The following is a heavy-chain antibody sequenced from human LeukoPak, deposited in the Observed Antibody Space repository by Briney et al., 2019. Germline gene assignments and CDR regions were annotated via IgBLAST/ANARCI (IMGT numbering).Heavy chain of an antibody. V-gene: IGHV3-15*07. CDR3: TTDIVVPAAIGGWDAFDI. D-gene: IGHD2-2*01. J-gene: IGHJ3*02. CDR1: GFSFTGVW. CDR2: IKSKTEGEAT. Sequence: GGSLRLSCVASGFSFTGVWMNWVRQAPGKGLEWVGRIKSKTEGEATDYAAPVKGRFSISRDDSKNTLYLQMNSLKTEDTAVYYCTTDIVVPAAIGGWDAFDIWGQGTMVTVSS.